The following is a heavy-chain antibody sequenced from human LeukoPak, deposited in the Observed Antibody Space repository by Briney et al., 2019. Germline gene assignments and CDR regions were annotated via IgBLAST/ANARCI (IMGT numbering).Heavy chain of an antibody. CDR1: GIIFSGYW. Sequence: GSLRLSCTASGIIFSGYWMSWVRQAPGKGLEWVANIKQHGTEKYYVDSVKGRFTISRDDAKKSVYLQMNSLRDEDTAVYYCASDGGPFDHWGQGILVTVAS. V-gene: IGHV3-7*01. J-gene: IGHJ4*02. D-gene: IGHD3-16*01. CDR2: IKQHGTEK. CDR3: ASDGGPFDH.